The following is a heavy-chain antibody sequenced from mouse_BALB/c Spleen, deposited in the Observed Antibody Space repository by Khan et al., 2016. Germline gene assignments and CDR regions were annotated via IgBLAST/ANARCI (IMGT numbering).Heavy chain of an antibody. CDR2: IWGDGRT. J-gene: IGHJ3*01. V-gene: IGHV2-6-7*01. CDR3: YSDDDAFAY. CDR1: GFSLTGYG. D-gene: IGHD2-12*01. Sequence: QVQLKQSGAGLVAPSQSLSITCTASGFSLTGYGVNWVRQPPGKGLEWLGKIWGDGRTDYNSGLKSRVSILKDNSKSKVFLTMNSLQTDDTANYYCYSDDDAFAYWGQGTLVIVSA.